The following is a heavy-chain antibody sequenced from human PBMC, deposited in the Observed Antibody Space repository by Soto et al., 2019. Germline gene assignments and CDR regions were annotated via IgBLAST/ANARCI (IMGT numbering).Heavy chain of an antibody. CDR3: ARVSSSLAAWGIFDL. J-gene: IGHJ4*02. D-gene: IGHD3-16*01. Sequence: WTWIRQHPGKGLEWMEYIYYSGSTSSNPSLESRLTMSVDRSQNQFSLRLDSVTAADTAMYYCARVSSSLAAWGIFDLWGQGTLVTASS. V-gene: IGHV4-31*02. CDR2: IYYSGST.